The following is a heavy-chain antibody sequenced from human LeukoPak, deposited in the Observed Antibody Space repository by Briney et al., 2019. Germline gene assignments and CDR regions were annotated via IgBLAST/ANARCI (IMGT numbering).Heavy chain of an antibody. Sequence: SVKVSCKASGGTFSSYAISWVRQAPGQGLEWMGRIIPILGIANYAQKFQGRVTITADKSTSTAYMELSSLRSEDTAVYYCARASQYQRYGVDVWGQGTTVTVSS. CDR2: IIPILGIA. V-gene: IGHV1-69*04. CDR1: GGTFSSYA. D-gene: IGHD2-2*01. J-gene: IGHJ6*02. CDR3: ARASQYQRYGVDV.